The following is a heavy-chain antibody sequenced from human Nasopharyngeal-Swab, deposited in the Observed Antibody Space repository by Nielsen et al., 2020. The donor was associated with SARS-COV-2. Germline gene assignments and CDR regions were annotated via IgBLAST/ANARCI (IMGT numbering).Heavy chain of an antibody. D-gene: IGHD3-3*01. CDR3: ARVDRITIFGVAPWAHWYFDL. CDR2: ISSSGSTI. V-gene: IGHV3-48*03. CDR1: GFTFSSYE. J-gene: IGHJ2*01. Sequence: GESLKISCAASGFTFSSYEMNWVRQAPGKGLEWVSYISSSGSTIHYADSVKGRFTISRDNAKNSLYLQMNSLRAEDTAVYYCARVDRITIFGVAPWAHWYFDLWGRGTLVTVSS.